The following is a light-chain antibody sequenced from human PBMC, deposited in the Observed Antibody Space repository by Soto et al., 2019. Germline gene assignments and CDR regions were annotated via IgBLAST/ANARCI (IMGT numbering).Light chain of an antibody. J-gene: IGKJ4*01. V-gene: IGKV3-20*01. CDR2: GAS. CDR3: QQYGSSSLT. Sequence: EIVLTQSPGTLSLSPGERATLSCRASQSVTGSYLAWYQQKPGQAPRLLIYGASIRATGIPDRFSGSGSGTDFTLTISRLEPEDFAVYYFQQYGSSSLTFGGGTKVEIK. CDR1: QSVTGSY.